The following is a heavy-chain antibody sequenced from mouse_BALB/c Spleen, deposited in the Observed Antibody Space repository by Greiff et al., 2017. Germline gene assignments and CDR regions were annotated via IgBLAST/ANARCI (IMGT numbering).Heavy chain of an antibody. D-gene: IGHD4-1*01. CDR3: ARVTGTDMDY. CDR1: GFTFSSYG. CDR2: INSNGGST. Sequence: EVKLVESGGGLVQPGGSLKLSCAASGFTFSSYGMSWVRQTPDKRLELVATINSNGGSTYYPDSVKGRFTISRDNAKNTLYLQMSSLKSEDTAMYYCARVTGTDMDYWGQGTSVTVSS. V-gene: IGHV5-6-3*01. J-gene: IGHJ4*01.